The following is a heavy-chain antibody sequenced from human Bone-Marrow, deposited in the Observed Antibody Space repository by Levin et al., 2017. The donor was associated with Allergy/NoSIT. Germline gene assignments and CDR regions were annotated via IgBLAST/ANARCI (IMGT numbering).Heavy chain of an antibody. CDR1: GFTFSDYY. V-gene: IGHV3-72*01. J-gene: IGHJ4*02. Sequence: GGSLRLSCAASGFTFSDYYMDWVRQAPGKGLEWVGRSRNKAKSYIADYAASLKGRFTISRDDSTNSLYLQMNSLKTEATAVYYCCRVRHESQGGDWGQGTLVIVSS. CDR3: CRVRHESQGGD. CDR2: SRNKAKSYIA. D-gene: IGHD3-10*01.